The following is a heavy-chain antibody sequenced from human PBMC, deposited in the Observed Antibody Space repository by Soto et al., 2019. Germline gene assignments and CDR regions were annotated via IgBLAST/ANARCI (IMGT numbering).Heavy chain of an antibody. D-gene: IGHD6-13*01. V-gene: IGHV4-59*08. Sequence: SETLSLTCTVSGGSISSYYWSWIRQPPGKGLEWIGYIYYSGSTNYNPSLKSRVTISVDTSKNHFSLKLSSVTAADTAVYYCARQTYSSSWYYFDYWGQGTLVTVSS. J-gene: IGHJ4*02. CDR2: IYYSGST. CDR1: GGSISSYY. CDR3: ARQTYSSSWYYFDY.